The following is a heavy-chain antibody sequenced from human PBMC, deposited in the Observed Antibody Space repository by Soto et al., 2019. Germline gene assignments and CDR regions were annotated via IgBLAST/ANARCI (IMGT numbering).Heavy chain of an antibody. D-gene: IGHD2-15*01. J-gene: IGHJ5*02. CDR3: ARDRSGEGYCSGGSCDWFDP. Sequence: PSETLSLTCTVSGGSISSGDYYWSWIRQPPGKGLEWIGYIYYSGSTYYNPSLKSRVTISVDTSKNQFSLKLSSVTAADTAVYYCARDRSGEGYCSGGSCDWFDPWGQGTLVTVSS. V-gene: IGHV4-30-4*01. CDR2: IYYSGST. CDR1: GGSISSGDYY.